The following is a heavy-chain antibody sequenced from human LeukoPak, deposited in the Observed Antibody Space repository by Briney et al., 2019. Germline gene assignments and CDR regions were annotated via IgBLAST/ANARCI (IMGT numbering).Heavy chain of an antibody. V-gene: IGHV3-74*01. CDR2: IKSDGST. CDR3: ARAPSEIGGYYPEYFRH. Sequence: GGSLRLSCAASGVTFSTYWMHWVRQAPGKGLVWVSRIKSDGSTNYSASVKGRFTISIDNAKNTVSLQMNSLRPEDTGVYYCARAPSEIGGYYPEYFRHWGQGTLVTVSS. J-gene: IGHJ1*01. CDR1: GVTFSTYW. D-gene: IGHD3-22*01.